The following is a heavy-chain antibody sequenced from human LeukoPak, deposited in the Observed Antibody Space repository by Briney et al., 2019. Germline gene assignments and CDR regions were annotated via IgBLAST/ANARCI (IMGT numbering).Heavy chain of an antibody. J-gene: IGHJ2*01. D-gene: IGHD2-21*02. CDR3: ARNNGGDSAGWYLDL. Sequence: PGGSLRLSCAASGFTFDDYGMSWVRQAPGKGLEWVSGINWNGGDTDYADSVKGRFTISRDNAKNSLYLQMNSLRAEDTALYYCARNNGGDSAGWYLDLWGRGTLVTVSS. CDR2: INWNGGDT. V-gene: IGHV3-20*04. CDR1: GFTFDDYG.